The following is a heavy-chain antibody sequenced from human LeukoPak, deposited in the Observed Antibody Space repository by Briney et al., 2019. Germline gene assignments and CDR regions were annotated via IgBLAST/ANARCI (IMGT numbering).Heavy chain of an antibody. CDR3: ARRALYSSGLNWFDP. Sequence: GGSLRLSCAASGFTFSSYWMHWVRQAPGKGLVWVSRINSDGSSTSYADSVKGRFTISRDNAKNTLYLQMNSLRAEDTAIYYCARRALYSSGLNWFDPWGQGTLVTVSS. CDR1: GFTFSSYW. D-gene: IGHD6-19*01. V-gene: IGHV3-74*01. CDR2: INSDGSST. J-gene: IGHJ5*02.